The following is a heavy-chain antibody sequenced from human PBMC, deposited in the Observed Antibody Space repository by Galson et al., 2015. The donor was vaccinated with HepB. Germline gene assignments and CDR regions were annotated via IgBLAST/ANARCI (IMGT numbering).Heavy chain of an antibody. J-gene: IGHJ3*01. CDR3: ARDRNYHDSSAYYDVFDL. D-gene: IGHD3-22*01. V-gene: IGHV3-7*03. CDR2: LKGDGSKR. Sequence: SLRLSCATSGFTFSSYWMAWVRQAPGMGLEWVANLKGDGSKRQNVDSVEGRFTISRDNAKSSLYLQMDSLRAKDTAVYYCARDRNYHDSSAYYDVFDLWGQGTMVSVSS. CDR1: GFTFSSYW.